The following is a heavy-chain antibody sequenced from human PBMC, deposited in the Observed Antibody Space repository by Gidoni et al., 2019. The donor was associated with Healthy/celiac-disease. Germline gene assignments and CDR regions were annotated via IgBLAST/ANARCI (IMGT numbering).Heavy chain of an antibody. Sequence: EVQLVESGGGLVQPGGSLRLSCAASGFPFSSHWRSWVRQAPGKGLEWVAKIRKDGSEKYYVDSVKGRFTISRDNAKNALYLQMNSLRAEDTAVYYCARRHKLTSIAARASTFDYWGQGTLVTVSS. CDR3: ARRHKLTSIAARASTFDY. CDR1: GFPFSSHW. J-gene: IGHJ4*02. CDR2: IRKDGSEK. D-gene: IGHD6-6*01. V-gene: IGHV3-7*01.